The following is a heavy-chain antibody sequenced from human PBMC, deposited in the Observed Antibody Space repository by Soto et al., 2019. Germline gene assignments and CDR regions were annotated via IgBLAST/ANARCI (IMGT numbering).Heavy chain of an antibody. J-gene: IGHJ4*02. CDR2: ISGSGDNT. CDR1: GLTFSSYA. CDR3: AKEYYYDSGGYFDY. D-gene: IGHD3-22*01. Sequence: PGGSLRLSCAASGLTFSSYAMNWVRQAPGKGLEWVSAISGSGDNTYYANSVKGRFTISRDNSKNTLYLQMNSLRAEDTAVYYCAKEYYYDSGGYFDYWGQGTLVTVSS. V-gene: IGHV3-23*01.